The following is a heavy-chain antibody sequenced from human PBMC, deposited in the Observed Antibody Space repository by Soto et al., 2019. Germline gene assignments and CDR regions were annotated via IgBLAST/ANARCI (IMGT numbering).Heavy chain of an antibody. V-gene: IGHV1-18*01. CDR2: ISAYNGNT. CDR1: GYTFTSYG. Sequence: ASVKVSCKASGYTFTSYGISWVRHAPGQGLEWMGWISAYNGNTNYAQKLQGRVTMTTDTSTSTAYMELRSLRSDDTAVYYCAGDRGGYVMSFLVVFNIWAKGKMFTVS. D-gene: IGHD5-12*01. CDR3: AGDRGGYVMSFLVVFNI. J-gene: IGHJ3*02.